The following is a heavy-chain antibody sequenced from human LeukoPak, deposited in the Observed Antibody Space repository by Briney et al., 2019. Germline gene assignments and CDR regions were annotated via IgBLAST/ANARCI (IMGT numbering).Heavy chain of an antibody. V-gene: IGHV4-38-2*02. D-gene: IGHD3-3*01. J-gene: IGHJ4*02. Sequence: SETLSLTCTVSGYSISSGYYWGWIRQPPGKGLEWIGSIYHSGSTYYNPSLKSRVTISVDRSKNQFSLKLSSVTAADTAVYYCARGWRDWGQGTLVTVSS. CDR3: ARGWRD. CDR1: GYSISSGYY. CDR2: IYHSGST.